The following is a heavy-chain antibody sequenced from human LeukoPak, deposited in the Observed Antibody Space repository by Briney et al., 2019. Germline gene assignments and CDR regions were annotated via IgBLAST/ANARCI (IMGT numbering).Heavy chain of an antibody. CDR1: GFIFSSYA. D-gene: IGHD6-13*01. CDR3: AKGDSGISYYYGMDV. CDR2: ISGSGIRT. J-gene: IGHJ6*02. Sequence: GGSLRLSCASSGFIFSSYAMSWVRQAQGKGLEWVSGISGSGIRTFYADSVKGRVTISRDNSENTLYLQMHSLRADDTAVYYCAKGDSGISYYYGMDVWGQGTTVAVSS. V-gene: IGHV3-23*01.